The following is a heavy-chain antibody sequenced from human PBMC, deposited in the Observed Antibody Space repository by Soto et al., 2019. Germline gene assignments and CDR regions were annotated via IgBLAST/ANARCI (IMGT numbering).Heavy chain of an antibody. Sequence: QITLNESGPTVVKPAETLTLTCTFSVLSLTTSGVGVGWIRQSPGKAPEWLALIYWDDDKRYSASLKSRLTITKDTSKNQVVLTMASVDPADTATYYCAHRILRTVFGLVTTTAIYFDFWGQGTPVVVSS. V-gene: IGHV2-5*02. CDR2: IYWDDDK. J-gene: IGHJ4*02. CDR3: AHRILRTVFGLVTTTAIYFDF. CDR1: VLSLTTSGVG. D-gene: IGHD3-3*01.